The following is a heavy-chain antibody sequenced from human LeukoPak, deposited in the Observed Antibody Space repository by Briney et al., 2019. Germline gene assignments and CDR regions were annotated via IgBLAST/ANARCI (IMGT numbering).Heavy chain of an antibody. CDR2: IYHSGST. V-gene: IGHV4-59*01. J-gene: IGHJ4*02. CDR1: GGSISSNY. D-gene: IGHD6-13*01. Sequence: SETLSLTCTVSGGSISSNYWSWIRQPPGKGLEWIGYIYHSGSTSYNPSLKSRVTFSVDTSKNQFSLKLNSVTAADTAVYYCVRDSYSSSWFHFDYWGQGTLVTVSS. CDR3: VRDSYSSSWFHFDY.